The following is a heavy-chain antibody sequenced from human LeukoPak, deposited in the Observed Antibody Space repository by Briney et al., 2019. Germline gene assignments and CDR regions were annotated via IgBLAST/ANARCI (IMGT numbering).Heavy chain of an antibody. Sequence: GESLKISCEGSGYSFTNYWIGWVRQMPGKGLEWMGIIYPADSDTRYSPSFQGQVTISADKSISTAYLQWSSLKASDTAMYYCAKFLSTGSTYWFDTWGQGTLVTVSS. CDR3: AKFLSTGSTYWFDT. D-gene: IGHD1-1*01. J-gene: IGHJ5*02. CDR1: GYSFTNYW. CDR2: IYPADSDT. V-gene: IGHV5-51*01.